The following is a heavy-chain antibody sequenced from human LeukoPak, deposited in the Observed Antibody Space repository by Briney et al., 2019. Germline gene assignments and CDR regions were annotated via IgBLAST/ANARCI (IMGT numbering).Heavy chain of an antibody. CDR1: GLTFSSYA. V-gene: IGHV3-23*01. CDR2: TSGSGGST. CDR3: AKGRGGLPSALDI. Sequence: GGSLRLSCAASGLTFSSYAMNWVRQAPGKGLEWVSGTSGSGGSTYYADSVKGRFTISRDNSKNTLYLQMNSLRSEDTAIYYCAKGRGGLPSALDIWGQGTMVTVSS. D-gene: IGHD3-16*01. J-gene: IGHJ3*02.